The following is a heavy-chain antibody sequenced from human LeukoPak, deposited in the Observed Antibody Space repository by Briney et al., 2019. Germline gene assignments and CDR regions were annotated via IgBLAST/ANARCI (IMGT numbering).Heavy chain of an antibody. J-gene: IGHJ6*03. CDR2: IYPGDSDT. CDR1: GYSFTSYW. Sequence: GESLKISRKGSGYSFTSYWIGWVRQMPGKGLEWMGIIYPGDSDTRYSPSFQDQVTISADKSISTAYLQWSSLKASDTAMYYCARLPKYCSSTSCPRKYYYYMDVWGKGTTVTVSS. CDR3: ARLPKYCSSTSCPRKYYYYMDV. D-gene: IGHD2-2*01. V-gene: IGHV5-51*01.